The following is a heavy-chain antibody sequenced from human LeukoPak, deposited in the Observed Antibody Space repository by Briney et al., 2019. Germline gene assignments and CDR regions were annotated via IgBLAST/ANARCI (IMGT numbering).Heavy chain of an antibody. CDR3: ARAPVTVKDSFGI. CDR1: GGAINNYY. D-gene: IGHD4-11*01. V-gene: IGHV4-4*07. Sequence: KPSETLSLTCAVSGGAINNYYWSWIRQPARKGLEWIGRIFTSGSTNYNASLKSRVTMSVDTSKNQFSLKLRSMTAADTAVYYCARAPVTVKDSFGIWGQGTMVTVSS. CDR2: IFTSGST. J-gene: IGHJ3*02.